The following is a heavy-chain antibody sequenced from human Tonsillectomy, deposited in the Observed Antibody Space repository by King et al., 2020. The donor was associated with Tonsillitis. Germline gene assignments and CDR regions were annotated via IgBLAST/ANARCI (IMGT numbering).Heavy chain of an antibody. V-gene: IGHV3-30*04. D-gene: IGHD5-18*01. J-gene: IGHJ4*02. Sequence: VQLVESGGGVVQPGRSLRLSCATSGFTFSSYAMHWVRQAPGKGLEWVAAISYDGSNKYYADSVKGRFTISRDNSKNTLYLQMNSLRAEDTAVYYCAGLSGYSYGSVIDYWGQGTLVTVAS. CDR3: AGLSGYSYGSVIDY. CDR2: ISYDGSNK. CDR1: GFTFSSYA.